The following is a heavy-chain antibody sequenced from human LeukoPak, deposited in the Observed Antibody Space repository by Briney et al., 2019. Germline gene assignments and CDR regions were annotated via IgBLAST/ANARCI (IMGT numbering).Heavy chain of an antibody. CDR3: ARADYYDSSGYYRFDY. CDR2: IIPIFGTA. Sequence: SVKVSCKASGGTFSSYAISWVRQAPGQGLEWMGGIIPIFGTANYAQKFQGRVTITADESTSTAYMELSSLRSEDTAVYYCARADYYDSSGYYRFDYWGQGTLVTVSS. CDR1: GGTFSSYA. V-gene: IGHV1-69*13. D-gene: IGHD3-22*01. J-gene: IGHJ4*02.